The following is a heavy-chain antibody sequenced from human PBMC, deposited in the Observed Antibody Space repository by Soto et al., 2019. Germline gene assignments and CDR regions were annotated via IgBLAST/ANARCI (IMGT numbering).Heavy chain of an antibody. CDR2: ISYDGSNK. CDR1: GFTFSSYG. J-gene: IGHJ6*02. Sequence: QVQLVESGGGVVQPGRSLRLSCAASGFTFSSYGMHWVRQAPGKGLEWVAVISYDGSNKYYADSVKGRFTISRDNSKISLYLQMNSLRAEDTAVYYCAKDSYSSSWYEYYYYYYGMDVWGQGTTVTVSS. V-gene: IGHV3-30*18. D-gene: IGHD6-13*01. CDR3: AKDSYSSSWYEYYYYYYGMDV.